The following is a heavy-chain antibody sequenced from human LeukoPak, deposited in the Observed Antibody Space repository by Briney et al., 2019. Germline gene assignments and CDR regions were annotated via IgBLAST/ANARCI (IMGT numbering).Heavy chain of an antibody. CDR3: AKSAGGAYYFDY. Sequence: GASVKVSCKTSGYTFTSYDINWVRQATGQGLEWMGWMNPNSGNTGYAQKIQGRVTMTRNTSISTAYMELSSLRSEDTAVYYCAKSAGGAYYFDYWGQGTLVTVSS. CDR2: MNPNSGNT. V-gene: IGHV1-8*01. D-gene: IGHD3-10*01. J-gene: IGHJ4*02. CDR1: GYTFTSYD.